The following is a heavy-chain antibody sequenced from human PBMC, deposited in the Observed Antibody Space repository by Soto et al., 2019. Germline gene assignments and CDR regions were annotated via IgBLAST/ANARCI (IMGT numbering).Heavy chain of an antibody. CDR2: ISSSSSYI. CDR1: GFTFSSYS. D-gene: IGHD6-19*01. V-gene: IGHV3-21*01. Sequence: GGSLRLSCAASGFTFSSYSMNWVRQAPGKGLEWVSSISSSSSYIYYADSVKGRFTISRDNAKNSLYLQMNSLRAEDTAVYYCASFAPAVGWYFNWFDPWGQGTLVTVSS. J-gene: IGHJ5*02. CDR3: ASFAPAVGWYFNWFDP.